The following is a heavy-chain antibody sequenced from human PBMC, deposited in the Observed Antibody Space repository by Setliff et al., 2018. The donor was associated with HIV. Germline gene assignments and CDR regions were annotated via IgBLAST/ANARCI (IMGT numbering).Heavy chain of an antibody. Sequence: PGESLKISCETSGYSFTTHWIGWVRQMPGKGLEWMGIIYPGDSDTRYSPSFQGQVTIPADKSITTAYLQWSSLKASDTAMYYCARSIVVAGHFDYWGQGTLVTVSS. CDR1: GYSFTTHW. J-gene: IGHJ4*02. CDR3: ARSIVVAGHFDY. V-gene: IGHV5-51*01. D-gene: IGHD6-19*01. CDR2: IYPGDSDT.